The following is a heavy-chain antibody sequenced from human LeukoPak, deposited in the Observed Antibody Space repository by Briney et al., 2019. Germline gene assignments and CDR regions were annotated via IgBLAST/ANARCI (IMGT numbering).Heavy chain of an antibody. CDR2: IYSGGST. J-gene: IGHJ5*02. CDR1: GFTVSSDY. Sequence: GGSLRLSRAASGFTVSSDYMSWARQAPGKGLEWVSVIYSGGSTYYADSVKGRFTISRDKSKNTVYLQMNSLRFEDTAMYYCARNWFDPWGQGTLVTVSS. V-gene: IGHV3-53*05. CDR3: ARNWFDP.